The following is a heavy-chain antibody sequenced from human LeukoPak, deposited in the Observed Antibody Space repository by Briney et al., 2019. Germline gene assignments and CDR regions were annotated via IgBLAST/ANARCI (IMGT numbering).Heavy chain of an antibody. CDR1: GGSVSSHF. CDR3: ARDHLPAGAPGYYMDV. CDR2: IHNSGIT. J-gene: IGHJ6*03. D-gene: IGHD4/OR15-4a*01. V-gene: IGHV4-59*02. Sequence: SETLSLTCTVSGGSVSSHFWIWIRQPPGKGLEWIGYIHNSGITNYNPSLKSRVTMSVDTSKNQFSLMLRSVTAADTAVYYCARDHLPAGAPGYYMDVWGKGTTVTVSS.